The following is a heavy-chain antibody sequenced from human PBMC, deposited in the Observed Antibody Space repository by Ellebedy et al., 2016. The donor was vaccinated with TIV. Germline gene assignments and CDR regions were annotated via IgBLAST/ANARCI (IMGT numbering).Heavy chain of an antibody. D-gene: IGHD6-13*01. Sequence: GGSLRLSCAASKFTFTTYALHWVRQAPGKGLEWVAVISYDGSKKYYADSVKGRFTISSDNSKNTLYLQMNSLRVEDTAVYYCARDGPTTIAAADYFYGMDVWGQGTTVTVSS. CDR2: ISYDGSKK. V-gene: IGHV3-30-3*01. CDR3: ARDGPTTIAAADYFYGMDV. CDR1: KFTFTTYA. J-gene: IGHJ6*02.